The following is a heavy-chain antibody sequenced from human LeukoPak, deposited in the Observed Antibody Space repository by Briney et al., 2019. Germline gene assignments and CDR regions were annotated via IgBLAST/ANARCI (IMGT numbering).Heavy chain of an antibody. CDR3: ARDIVATIQFDY. V-gene: IGHV3-23*01. J-gene: IGHJ4*02. Sequence: HTGGSLRLSCAACGFSFSSHAMGWVRQAPGKGLEWVASITASGASTYYGDSVKGRFTIARDNSKHTLYLQMNSLRAEDTAVYYCARDIVATIQFDYWGQGTLVTVSS. D-gene: IGHD5-12*01. CDR1: GFSFSSHA. CDR2: ITASGAST.